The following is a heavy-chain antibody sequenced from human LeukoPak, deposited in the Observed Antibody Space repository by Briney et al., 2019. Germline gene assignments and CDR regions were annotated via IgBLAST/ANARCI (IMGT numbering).Heavy chain of an antibody. CDR1: GYTFTTYG. J-gene: IGHJ4*02. CDR3: TRDFVLPTSYDVFEN. Sequence: ASVKVSCKASGYTFTTYGISWVRQAPGQGLEWMGWINANSGDTHYAQKLQGRITMTTDTSTSTVYMELRSLRSDDTAVYYCTRDFVLPTSYDVFENWGQGTLVTVSS. D-gene: IGHD3-3*01. V-gene: IGHV1-18*01. CDR2: INANSGDT.